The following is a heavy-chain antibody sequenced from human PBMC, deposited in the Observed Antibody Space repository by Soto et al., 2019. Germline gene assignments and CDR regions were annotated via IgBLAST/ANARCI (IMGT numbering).Heavy chain of an antibody. V-gene: IGHV3-21*01. CDR2: ISSSSSYI. J-gene: IGHJ6*03. CDR1: GFTFSRYS. CDR3: ARNRDYDILTGYYQYYYYYYMDV. Sequence: EVQLVESGGGLVKPGGSLRLSCAASGFTFSRYSMNWVRHAPGKGLEWVSSISSSSSYIYYADSVKGRFTISRDNAKNSLYLQMNSLRAEDTAVYYCARNRDYDILTGYYQYYYYYYMDVWGKGTTVTVSS. D-gene: IGHD3-9*01.